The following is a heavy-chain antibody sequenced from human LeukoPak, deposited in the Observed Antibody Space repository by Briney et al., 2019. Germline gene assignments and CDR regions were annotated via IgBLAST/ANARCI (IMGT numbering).Heavy chain of an antibody. CDR1: AFTFSSYG. CDR2: IQYDRTNE. CDR3: ARDLENYYDSSGYYNWFDP. Sequence: PGGSLRLSCAASAFTFSSYGMHWVRQAPGKGLEWVAYIQYDRTNEQYAHSVKGRFRISRDNSNNILYLQMNSLRTEDTAVYYCARDLENYYDSSGYYNWFDPWGQGTLVTVSS. D-gene: IGHD3-22*01. J-gene: IGHJ5*02. V-gene: IGHV3-30*02.